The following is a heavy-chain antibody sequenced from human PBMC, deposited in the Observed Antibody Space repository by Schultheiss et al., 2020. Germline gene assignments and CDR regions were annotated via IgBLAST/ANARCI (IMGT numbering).Heavy chain of an antibody. J-gene: IGHJ3*02. Sequence: SQTMSLTCAVSGGSISSGGYSWSWIRQPPGKGLEWIGYIYYSGSASYNPSLRGRVSMSVDTSKNQFSLKLSSVTAADTAVYYCARGDTYYDFWSGYYPLIDAFDIWGKGTMVTVSS. D-gene: IGHD3-3*01. CDR2: IYYSGSA. CDR1: GGSISSGGYS. V-gene: IGHV4-61*08. CDR3: ARGDTYYDFWSGYYPLIDAFDI.